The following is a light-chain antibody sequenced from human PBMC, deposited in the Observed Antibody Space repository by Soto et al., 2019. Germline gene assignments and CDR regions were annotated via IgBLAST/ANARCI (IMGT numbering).Light chain of an antibody. J-gene: IGKJ5*01. CDR2: ETS. V-gene: IGKV3-11*01. CDR3: QQRHNWRDT. CDR1: HSVSNY. Sequence: IVLTLSPATLSLSTGERATLSCRASHSVSNYLSWYQQKPGQAPRLLMYETSRRATGIPARFSGSGSGTDFTLTISSLEPEDFAVYYCQQRHNWRDTFGQGTRLDIK.